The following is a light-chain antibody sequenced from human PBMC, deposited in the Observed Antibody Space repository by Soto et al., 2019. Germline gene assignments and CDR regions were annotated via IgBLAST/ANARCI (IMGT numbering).Light chain of an antibody. J-gene: IGKJ1*01. Sequence: DIVLTQSPGTLSLSPGERATLSCRAIETVSSSYLAWHQQKPGQAPRLLIYGASTRATGIPARFSGSGSGTEFTLTISSLQSEDFAVYYCQQYNNWPPWTFGQGTKVDI. CDR2: GAS. CDR1: ETVSSSY. CDR3: QQYNNWPPWT. V-gene: IGKV3-15*01.